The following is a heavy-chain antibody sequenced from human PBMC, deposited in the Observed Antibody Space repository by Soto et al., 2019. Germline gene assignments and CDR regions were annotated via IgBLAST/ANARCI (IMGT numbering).Heavy chain of an antibody. CDR3: VRDNDCTYDS. V-gene: IGHV3-72*01. CDR1: GFTVSDYF. CDR2: SRSKSRGYTT. D-gene: IGHD2-21*01. J-gene: IGHJ5*01. Sequence: PGGSLRLSCAACGFTVSDYFIDWDRRAPGKGLAWIGRSRSKSRGYTTEYAASVTGRFLISRDHSNNSLSLQMNGLKTEETAVYYCVRDNDCTYDSLGQGTLVTVSS.